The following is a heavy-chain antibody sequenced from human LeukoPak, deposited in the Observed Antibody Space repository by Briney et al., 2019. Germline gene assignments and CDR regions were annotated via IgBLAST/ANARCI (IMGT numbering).Heavy chain of an antibody. Sequence: ASETLSLTCAVNGGSFSRHFWNWIRQPPGKGLEWIGEIYHSGTTNYNPSLKSRLTISVDTSRNQFSLKLNSVTAADTAVYFCARYDYGITDAFDIWGQGTMVTVSS. V-gene: IGHV4-34*01. CDR1: GGSFSRHF. J-gene: IGHJ3*02. D-gene: IGHD4-17*01. CDR2: IYHSGTT. CDR3: ARYDYGITDAFDI.